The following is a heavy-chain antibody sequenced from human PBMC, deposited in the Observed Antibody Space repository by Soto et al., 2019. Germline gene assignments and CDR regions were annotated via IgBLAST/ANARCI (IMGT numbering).Heavy chain of an antibody. CDR3: ARGGPFVIFTGYYRPLDY. V-gene: IGHV4-34*01. CDR2: INHSGST. CDR1: GGSFSGYY. D-gene: IGHD3-9*01. J-gene: IGHJ4*02. Sequence: SETLSLTCAVYGGSFSGYYWSWIRQPPGKGLEWIGEINHSGSTNYNPSLKSRVTISVDTSKNQFSLKLSSVTAADTAVYYCARGGPFVIFTGYYRPLDYWGQGTLVTVAS.